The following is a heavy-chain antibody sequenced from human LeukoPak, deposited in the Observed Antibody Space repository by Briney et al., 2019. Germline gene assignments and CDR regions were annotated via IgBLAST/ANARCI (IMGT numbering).Heavy chain of an antibody. V-gene: IGHV1-69*05. Sequence: SVKVSCKASGGTFRSYAISWVRQAPGQGGEGMGRIIPIFGTAKYVQRLQGRVTITTDESTRRAYMELSSLRSEDTAVYYCANLAAALIDIVVVPTAIDAFDIWGQGTMVTVSS. CDR3: ANLAAALIDIVVVPTAIDAFDI. J-gene: IGHJ3*02. CDR2: IIPIFGTA. D-gene: IGHD2-2*01. CDR1: GGTFRSYA.